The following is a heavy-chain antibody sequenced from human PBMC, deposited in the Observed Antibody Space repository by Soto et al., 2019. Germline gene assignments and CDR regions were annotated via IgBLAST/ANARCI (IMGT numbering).Heavy chain of an antibody. CDR2: SRNRANSYST. CDR3: ASRGSYHPVDY. CDR1: GFTFSDHY. J-gene: IGHJ4*02. V-gene: IGHV3-72*01. D-gene: IGHD1-26*01. Sequence: VQLVESGGGLVQPGGSLRLSCAASGFTFSDHYMDWVRQAPGKGLEWVGRSRNRANSYSTEYAASVKGRFTISRDDSKNSLYLQMNSLITDDTAVYYCASRGSYHPVDYWGLGTLVTVSS.